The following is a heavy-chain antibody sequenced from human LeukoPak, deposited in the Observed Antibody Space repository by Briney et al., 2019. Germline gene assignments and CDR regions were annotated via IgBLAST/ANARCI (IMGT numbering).Heavy chain of an antibody. CDR3: ARYFLRLGETPLGWFDP. CDR1: GGSISTDY. D-gene: IGHD3-16*01. J-gene: IGHJ5*02. V-gene: IGHV4-59*08. CDR2: IYHTGST. Sequence: SETLSLACTVSGGSISTDYWSWIRQPPGKGLEWIGYIYHTGSTNYNPSLKSRVTISVDTSKNQVSLKLTSVTAADTAVYYCARYFLRLGETPLGWFDPWGQGTLVTVSS.